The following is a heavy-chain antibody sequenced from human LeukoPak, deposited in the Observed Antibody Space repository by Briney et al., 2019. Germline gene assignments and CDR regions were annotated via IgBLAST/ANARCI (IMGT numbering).Heavy chain of an antibody. Sequence: SVKVSCKASGGTFSSYAISWVRQAPGQGPEWMGGIIPIFGTANYAQKFQGRVTITADESTSTAYMELSSLRSEDTAVYYCARGSTEMATITFLDYWGQGTLVTVSS. V-gene: IGHV1-69*01. CDR3: ARGSTEMATITFLDY. CDR2: IIPIFGTA. J-gene: IGHJ4*02. CDR1: GGTFSSYA. D-gene: IGHD5-24*01.